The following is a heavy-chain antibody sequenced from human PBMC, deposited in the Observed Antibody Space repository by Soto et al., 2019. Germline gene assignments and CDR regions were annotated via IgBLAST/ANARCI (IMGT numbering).Heavy chain of an antibody. V-gene: IGHV3-23*01. J-gene: IGHJ6*02. D-gene: IGHD2-2*01. CDR1: GFTFSSFSNYA. CDR3: ATSRYCSSTSCYSLPYGMDV. Sequence: PGGSLRLSCAASGFTFSSFSNYAMTWVRQAPGKGLEWVSVISGNGGGTDYVDSVKGRFTISRDNSKNTLYLQMNSLRAEDTAVYYCATSRYCSSTSCYSLPYGMDVWGQGTTVTVSS. CDR2: ISGNGGGT.